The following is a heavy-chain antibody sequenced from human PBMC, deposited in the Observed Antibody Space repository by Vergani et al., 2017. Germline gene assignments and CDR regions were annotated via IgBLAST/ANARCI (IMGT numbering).Heavy chain of an antibody. J-gene: IGHJ4*02. CDR2: IYHSGST. Sequence: QVQLQESGPGLVKPSGTLSLTCAVSGGSISSSNWWSWVRQPPGKGLEWIGEIYHSGSTNSNPSLKSRVTISVDKSKNQFSQKLSSVTAAETAVYYCARRTFVAAAGSGTYFDYWGQGTLVTVSS. D-gene: IGHD6-13*01. CDR1: GGSISSSNW. V-gene: IGHV4-4*02. CDR3: ARRTFVAAAGSGTYFDY.